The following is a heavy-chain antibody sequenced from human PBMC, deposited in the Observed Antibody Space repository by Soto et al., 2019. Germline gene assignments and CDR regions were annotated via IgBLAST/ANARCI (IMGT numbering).Heavy chain of an antibody. CDR1: GGTFSSYS. D-gene: IGHD2-15*01. CDR3: AREVVVVVAASYGMDV. V-gene: IGHV1-46*01. CDR2: INPSGGST. J-gene: IGHJ6*02. Sequence: ASVKVSCKASGGTFSSYSINWLLQAPGQGLEWMGRINPSGGSTSYAQKFQGRVTMTRDTSTSTVYMELSSLRSEDTAVYYCAREVVVVVAASYGMDVWGQGTTVTVSS.